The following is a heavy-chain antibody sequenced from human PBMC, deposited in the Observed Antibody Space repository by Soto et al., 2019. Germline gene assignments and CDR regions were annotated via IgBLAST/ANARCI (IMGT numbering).Heavy chain of an antibody. J-gene: IGHJ4*02. V-gene: IGHV3-21*01. CDR2: TSSSSSYI. CDR3: ARDLAVAGSY. CDR1: GFTFSSYS. Sequence: GGSLRLSCTASGFTFSSYSMNWVRQAPGKGLEWVSSTSSSSSYIYYADSVKGRFTISRDNAKNSLYLQMNSLRAEDTAVYYCARDLAVAGSYWGQGTLVTVSS. D-gene: IGHD6-19*01.